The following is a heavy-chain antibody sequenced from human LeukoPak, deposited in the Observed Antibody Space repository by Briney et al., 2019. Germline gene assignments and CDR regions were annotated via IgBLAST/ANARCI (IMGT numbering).Heavy chain of an antibody. V-gene: IGHV6-1*01. CDR1: GDSVSSKSAA. CDR3: ARGTGDSCKD. J-gene: IGHJ4*02. Sequence: SQTLSLTCAISGDSVSSKSAAWNWIRQSPSRGLEWLGRTYYRSKWSSGYAESVKSRITISPDTSKNQFSLQLNSVTPEDTAVYYCARGTGDSCKDWGLGTLVTVSS. D-gene: IGHD3-22*01. CDR2: TYYRSKWSS.